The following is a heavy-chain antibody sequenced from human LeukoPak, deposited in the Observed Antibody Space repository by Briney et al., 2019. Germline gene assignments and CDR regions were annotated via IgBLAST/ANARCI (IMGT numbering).Heavy chain of an antibody. J-gene: IGHJ4*02. CDR3: TSPQAAY. Sequence: GGSLRLSCAASTFTFSNAWMRWVRQAPGKGLEWVGRIKRKTDGGTRDYAEAGKGILTISRDDSKNTLYLQMNSLKTQDTAVYYCTSPQAAYWGQGTLVTVSS. CDR2: IKRKTDGGTR. V-gene: IGHV3-15*05. D-gene: IGHD6-25*01. CDR1: TFTFSNAW.